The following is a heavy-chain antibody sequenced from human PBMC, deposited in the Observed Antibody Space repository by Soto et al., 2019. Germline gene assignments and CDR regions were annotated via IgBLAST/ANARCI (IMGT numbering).Heavy chain of an antibody. CDR3: ARARGYVAGTLIRDYYCGMDV. Sequence: QVQLQESGPGLVKPSQTLSLTCTVSGGSISSGGYYWSWIRQHPGKGLEWFGYVYYSRSNYYNPSPKSRVTIAVDTPTNQFSRKRSPGTGADTAVYSGARARGYVAGTLIRDYYCGMDVWGQGTTVTVSS. V-gene: IGHV4-31*03. J-gene: IGHJ6*02. CDR1: GGSISSGGYY. D-gene: IGHD6-19*01. CDR2: VYYSRSN.